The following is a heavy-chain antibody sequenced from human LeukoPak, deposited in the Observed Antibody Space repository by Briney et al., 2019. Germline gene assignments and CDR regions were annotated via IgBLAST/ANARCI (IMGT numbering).Heavy chain of an antibody. CDR1: GYTFTGYY. D-gene: IGHD1-26*01. Sequence: ASVKVSCKASGYTFTGYYMHWVRRAPRQGLEWMGWINPNSGDTNYAQKFQGSVTMTRDPSISTAYMELNSLRSDDRVVLYCARQYSGTLGAFDIWGEGTRVSVS. V-gene: IGHV1-2*02. CDR3: ARQYSGTLGAFDI. J-gene: IGHJ3*02. CDR2: INPNSGDT.